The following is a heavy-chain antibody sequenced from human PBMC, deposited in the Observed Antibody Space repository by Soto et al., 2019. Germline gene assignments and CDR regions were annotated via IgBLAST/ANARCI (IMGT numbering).Heavy chain of an antibody. V-gene: IGHV3-30*03. CDR3: ARDPRTTFDWTPGYSIPYLFAD. CDR1: AVRFKNHG. J-gene: IGHJ4*02. D-gene: IGHD3-9*01. CDR2: IAFDGSEK. Sequence: VGSLRLSCGVSAVRFKNHGMHWLRQAPGKGLEWVAVIAFDGSEKFYSDSVEGRFSISRDDSKDTLHLQLTGLTREDTDMYFCARDPRTTFDWTPGYSIPYLFADWGPG.